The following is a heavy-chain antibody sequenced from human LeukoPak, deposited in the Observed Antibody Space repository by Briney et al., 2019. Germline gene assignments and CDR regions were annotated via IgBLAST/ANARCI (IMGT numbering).Heavy chain of an antibody. CDR1: GDTFSSYG. Sequence: SVKVSCKTSGDTFSSYGISWVRQAPGQGLEWMGRIIPIVGSTNYAEKLQGRVTITVDKSTSTVYMELSSLRSEDTAVYYCARHYGGLDDYWGQGTLITVSS. V-gene: IGHV1-69*04. J-gene: IGHJ4*02. CDR2: IIPIVGST. D-gene: IGHD4-23*01. CDR3: ARHYGGLDDY.